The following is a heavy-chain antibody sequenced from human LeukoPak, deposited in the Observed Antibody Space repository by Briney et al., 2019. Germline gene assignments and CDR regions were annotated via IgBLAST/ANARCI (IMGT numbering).Heavy chain of an antibody. D-gene: IGHD3-10*01. CDR3: ARDDRYYYGSGSYSAY. J-gene: IGHJ4*02. V-gene: IGHV3-30-3*01. CDR2: ISYDGSNK. CDR1: GFTFSSYA. Sequence: PGGSLRLSCAASGFTFSSYAMHWVRQAPGKGLEWVAVISYDGSNKYYADSVKGRFTISRDNSKNTLYLQMNSLRAEDTAVYYCARDDRYYYGSGSYSAYWGQGTLVTVSS.